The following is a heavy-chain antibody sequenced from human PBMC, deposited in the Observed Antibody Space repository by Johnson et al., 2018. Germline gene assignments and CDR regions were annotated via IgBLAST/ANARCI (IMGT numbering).Heavy chain of an antibody. CDR1: GFTVSNNY. V-gene: IGHV3-66*02. J-gene: IGHJ3*02. D-gene: IGHD4-23*01. Sequence: EVQLVESGGGLVQPGGSLRLSCAASGFTVSNNYMSWVRQAPGKGLEWLSVIYSGGTTYYADSVKGRFTISKDNSNNTLYLQMNSLRPEDTAGYYCARRLRGSSGAFDIWGQGTMVTVSP. CDR3: ARRLRGSSGAFDI. CDR2: IYSGGTT.